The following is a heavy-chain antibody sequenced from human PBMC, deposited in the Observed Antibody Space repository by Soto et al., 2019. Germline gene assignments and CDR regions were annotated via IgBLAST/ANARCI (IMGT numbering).Heavy chain of an antibody. Sequence: QVQLQESAPGLVKPSETLSLTCTVSGGAISSYYWSWIRQPPGKGLEWIGYIYYSGSTNYNPSLKSRVTISVDTAKNQFSLKLSSVTAADTAVYYCAREGSLFSHTSGNYYYYYMDVWGKGTTVTVSS. CDR1: GGAISSYY. CDR2: IYYSGST. V-gene: IGHV4-59*01. J-gene: IGHJ6*03. CDR3: AREGSLFSHTSGNYYYYYMDV. D-gene: IGHD6-25*01.